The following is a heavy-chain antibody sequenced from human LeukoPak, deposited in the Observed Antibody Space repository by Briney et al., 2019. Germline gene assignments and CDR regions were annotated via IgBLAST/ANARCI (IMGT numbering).Heavy chain of an antibody. CDR1: GGSISSYY. V-gene: IGHV4-59*12. D-gene: IGHD6-13*01. CDR3: ARLGDSSSWYLEGYMDV. CDR2: IYHSGST. J-gene: IGHJ6*03. Sequence: SETLSLTCTVSGGSISSYYWSWVRQPPGKGLEWIGYIYHSGSTYYNPSLKSRITISVDRSKNQFSLKLSSVTAADTAVYYCARLGDSSSWYLEGYMDVWGKGTTVTVSS.